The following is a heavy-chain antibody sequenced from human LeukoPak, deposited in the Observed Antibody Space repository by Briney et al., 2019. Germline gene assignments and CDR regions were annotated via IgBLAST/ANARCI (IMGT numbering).Heavy chain of an antibody. J-gene: IGHJ4*02. V-gene: IGHV4-59*01. CDR2: IYYSGST. D-gene: IGHD3-22*01. Sequence: SETLSLTCTVSGGSISSYYWSWIRQPPGKGLEWIGYIYYSGSTNYNPSLESRVTISVDTSKNQFSLKLSSVPAADTAVYYCARILSGYYLYFDYWGQGTLVTVSS. CDR3: ARILSGYYLYFDY. CDR1: GGSISSYY.